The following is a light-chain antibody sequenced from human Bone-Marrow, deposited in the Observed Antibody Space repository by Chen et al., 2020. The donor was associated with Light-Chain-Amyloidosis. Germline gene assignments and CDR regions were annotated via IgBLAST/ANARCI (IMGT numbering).Light chain of an antibody. CDR2: GSS. J-gene: IGKJ4*01. CDR1: QTISSNY. CDR3: QQYGTSPLT. V-gene: IGKV3-20*01. Sequence: EIVLTQSPGTLSLSPGEGANLSCRASQTISSNYLTWYQKKFGQAPRLLIYGSSSRATGIPDRFTGSGSGTDFTRTINRLEPEDFAMYYCQQYGTSPLTFGGGTKVEIK.